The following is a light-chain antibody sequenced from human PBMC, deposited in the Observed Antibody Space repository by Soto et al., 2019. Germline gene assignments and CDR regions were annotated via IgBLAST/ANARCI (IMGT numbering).Light chain of an antibody. V-gene: IGKV3D-20*02. J-gene: IGKJ5*01. Sequence: EIVLTQSPGTLSLSPGERATLSCRASQSVSSSYLAWYQQKPGQAPRLLIYGASSRATGIPDRFSGSGSGTGFTLTISRLEPEDFAVYFCHQRYNWPRVTFGQGTRLEI. CDR3: HQRYNWPRVT. CDR1: QSVSSSY. CDR2: GAS.